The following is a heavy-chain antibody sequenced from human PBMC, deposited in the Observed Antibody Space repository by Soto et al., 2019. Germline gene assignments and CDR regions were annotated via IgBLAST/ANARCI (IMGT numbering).Heavy chain of an antibody. V-gene: IGHV3-49*04. J-gene: IGHJ6*02. Sequence: PVGSLRLSCTASGFTFGDYAMSWVRQAPGKGLEWVGFIRSKAYGGTTEYAASVKGRFTISRDDSKSIAYLQMNSLKTEDTAVYYCTTYDYRYYYGMDVCGQRTTVTVSS. CDR3: TTYDYRYYYGMDV. D-gene: IGHD4-4*01. CDR2: IRSKAYGGTT. CDR1: GFTFGDYA.